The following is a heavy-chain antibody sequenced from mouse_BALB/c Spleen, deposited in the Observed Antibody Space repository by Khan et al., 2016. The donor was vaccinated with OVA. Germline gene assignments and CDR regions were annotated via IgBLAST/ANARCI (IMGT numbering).Heavy chain of an antibody. J-gene: IGHJ1*01. CDR3: AKGGDDGSDF. D-gene: IGHD2-2*01. Sequence: QVRLQQSGAELVRPGTSVKMSCKAAGYTFTNYWIGWIKQRPGHGLEWIGEIYPGGGYTKYNEKFKGKATLTAATSTSKVYMQISNLTSEDSAIFYCAKGGDDGSDFWGAGTTVTVSS. V-gene: IGHV1-63*02. CDR1: GYTFTNYW. CDR2: IYPGGGYT.